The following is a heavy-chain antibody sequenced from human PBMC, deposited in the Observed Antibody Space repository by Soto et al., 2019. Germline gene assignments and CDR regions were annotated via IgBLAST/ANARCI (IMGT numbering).Heavy chain of an antibody. Sequence: GESLKISCKGSGYSFTSYWIGWVRQMPGKGLEWMGIIYPGDSDTRYSPSFQGQVTISADKSISTAYLQWSSLKASDTAMYYCARTYYDILTGYRPLNYFDYWGQGTLVTVSS. V-gene: IGHV5-51*01. CDR2: IYPGDSDT. CDR3: ARTYYDILTGYRPLNYFDY. J-gene: IGHJ4*02. CDR1: GYSFTSYW. D-gene: IGHD3-9*01.